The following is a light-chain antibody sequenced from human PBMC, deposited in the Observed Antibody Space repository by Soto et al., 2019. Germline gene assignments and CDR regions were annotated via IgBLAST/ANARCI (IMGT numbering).Light chain of an antibody. CDR3: QSYDSSLSRRGV. Sequence: QSVLTQPPSVSGAPGQRVSISCTGSTSNIGAPYDVHWYQHLPGTAPKLLIYGDNNRPSGVPDRFSVSKSGASASLAITGLQAEDEADYYCQSYDSSLSRRGVFGGGTQLTVL. CDR1: TSNIGAPYD. J-gene: IGLJ3*02. CDR2: GDN. V-gene: IGLV1-40*01.